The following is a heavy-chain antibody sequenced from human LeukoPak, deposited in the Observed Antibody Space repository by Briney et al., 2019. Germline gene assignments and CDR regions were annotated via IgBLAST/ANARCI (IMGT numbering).Heavy chain of an antibody. V-gene: IGHV4-59*01. D-gene: IGHD5-12*01. CDR3: ARDRAEMATIGAFDI. Sequence: SETLSLTCTVSGGSISSYYWSWIRQPPGKGLEWIGYIYYSGSTNYNPSLKSRVTISVDTSKNQFSLRLSSVTAADTAVYYCARDRAEMATIGAFDIWGQGTMATVSS. CDR1: GGSISSYY. CDR2: IYYSGST. J-gene: IGHJ3*02.